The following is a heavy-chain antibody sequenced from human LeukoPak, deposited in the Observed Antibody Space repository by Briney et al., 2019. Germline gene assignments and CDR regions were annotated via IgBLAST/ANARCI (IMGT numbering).Heavy chain of an antibody. V-gene: IGHV4-39*01. Sequence: PSETLSLTCTVSGGSISSSSYYWGWIRQPPGKGLEWIGSIYYSGSTYYNPSLKSRVTISVDTSKNQFSLKLSSVTAADTAVYYCASGELSSSYYFDYWGQGTLVTVSS. J-gene: IGHJ4*02. CDR1: GGSISSSSYY. D-gene: IGHD3-16*02. CDR2: IYYSGST. CDR3: ASGELSSSYYFDY.